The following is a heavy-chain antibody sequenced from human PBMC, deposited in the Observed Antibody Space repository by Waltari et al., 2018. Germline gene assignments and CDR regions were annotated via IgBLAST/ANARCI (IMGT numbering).Heavy chain of an antibody. Sequence: EVQLLESGGGMVQPGGSLRLSCAASGITFSSNDMRLVCQDPGTVLEWVSAISGSGGSTYYADSVKGRFTISRDNSKNTLYLQMNSLRAEDTAVYYCSKVAAAGSPSADIDYCGQGTLVTVSS. CDR2: ISGSGGST. J-gene: IGHJ4*02. CDR3: SKVAAAGSPSADIDY. D-gene: IGHD6-13*01. V-gene: IGHV3-23*01. CDR1: GITFSSND.